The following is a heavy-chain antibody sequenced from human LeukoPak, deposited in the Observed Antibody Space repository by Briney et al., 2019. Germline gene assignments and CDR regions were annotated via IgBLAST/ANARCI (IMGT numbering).Heavy chain of an antibody. CDR1: GFTFSSYW. Sequence: GGSLRLSCAASGFTFSSYWMHWVRQAPGKGLVLVSRINSDGSSTSYADSVKGRFTISRDNAKNTLYLQMNSLRAEDTAVYYCASARYSSSWYHYWGQGTLVTVSS. CDR2: INSDGSST. D-gene: IGHD6-13*01. J-gene: IGHJ4*02. V-gene: IGHV3-74*01. CDR3: ASARYSSSWYHY.